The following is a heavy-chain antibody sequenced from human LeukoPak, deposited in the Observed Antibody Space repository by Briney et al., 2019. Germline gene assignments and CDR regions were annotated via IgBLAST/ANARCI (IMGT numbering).Heavy chain of an antibody. V-gene: IGHV3-7*01. CDR3: ARDPAPCDY. Sequence: GSLRLSCAASGFTFSSYCMNWVRQAPGKGLEWVANIKQDGSEKYYVDSVKGRFTISRDNAKNSLYLQMNSLRAEDTAVYYCARDPAPCDYWGQGTLVTVSS. J-gene: IGHJ4*02. CDR2: IKQDGSEK. CDR1: GFTFSSYC.